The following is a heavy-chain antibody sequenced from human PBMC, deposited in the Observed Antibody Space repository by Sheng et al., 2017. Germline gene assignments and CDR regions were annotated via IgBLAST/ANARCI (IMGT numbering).Heavy chain of an antibody. CDR3: ARAMVRGVIIFDY. Sequence: QVQLVQSGAEVKKPGSSVKVSCKASGGTFSSYTISWVRQAPGQGLEWMGRIIPILGIANYAQKFQGRVTITADKSTSTAYMELSSLRSEDTAVYYCARAMVRGVIIFDYWGQGTLVTVSS. V-gene: IGHV1-69*02. CDR2: IIPILGIA. D-gene: IGHD3-10*01. J-gene: IGHJ4*02. CDR1: GGTFSSYT.